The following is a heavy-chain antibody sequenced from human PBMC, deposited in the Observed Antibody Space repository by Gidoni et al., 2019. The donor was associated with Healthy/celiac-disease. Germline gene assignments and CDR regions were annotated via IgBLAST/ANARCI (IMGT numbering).Heavy chain of an antibody. CDR3: AGSGYENLYYFDY. V-gene: IGHV3-23*01. CDR2: ISGRGGST. D-gene: IGHD5-12*01. CDR1: GFTFSSYA. Sequence: EVQLLESGGGLVQPGGSLRLSCAASGFTFSSYAMSWVRQAPGKGLEWVSAISGRGGSTYYADSVKGRFTISRDNSKNTLYLQMNSLRAEDTAVYYCAGSGYENLYYFDYWGQGTLVTVSS. J-gene: IGHJ4*02.